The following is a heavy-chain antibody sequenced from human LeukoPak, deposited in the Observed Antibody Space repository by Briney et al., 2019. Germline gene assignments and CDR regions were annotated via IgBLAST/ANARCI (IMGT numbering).Heavy chain of an antibody. V-gene: IGHV3-23*01. CDR1: GFTFSSYA. CDR2: ISGSGGST. CDR3: AKDVATDGYLNWFDP. D-gene: IGHD2-21*02. Sequence: GGSLRLSCAASGFTFSSYAMSWVRQAPGKGLEWVSAISGSGGSTYYADSVKGRFTISRDNSKNTLYLQVNSLRAEDTAVYYCAKDVATDGYLNWFDPWGQGTLVTVSS. J-gene: IGHJ5*02.